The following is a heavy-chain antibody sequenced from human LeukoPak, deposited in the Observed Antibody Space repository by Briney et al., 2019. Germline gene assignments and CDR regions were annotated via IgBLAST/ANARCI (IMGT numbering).Heavy chain of an antibody. Sequence: PGGSLRLSCAASGFTFSGSALHWVRQASGKGLEGVGRIKTKANNYATAYAASVKGRFIISRHDSKNTAYLQMNSLKTEDTAVYYCARDRGYCSSTSCDGFSDYWGQGTLVTVSS. CDR2: IKTKANNYAT. CDR3: ARDRGYCSSTSCDGFSDY. D-gene: IGHD2-2*01. J-gene: IGHJ4*02. CDR1: GFTFSGSA. V-gene: IGHV3-73*01.